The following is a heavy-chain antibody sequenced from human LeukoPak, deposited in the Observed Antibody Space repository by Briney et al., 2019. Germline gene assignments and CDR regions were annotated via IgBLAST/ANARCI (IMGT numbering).Heavy chain of an antibody. CDR3: ARDLTYYYDSSGYSPPGY. CDR2: INPNSGGT. V-gene: IGHV1-2*02. D-gene: IGHD3-22*01. J-gene: IGHJ4*02. Sequence: ASVKVSCKASGYTFTGYYMHWVRQAPGQGLEWMGWINPNSGGTNYAQKFQGRATMTRDTSISTAYMELSSLRSEDTAVYYCARDLTYYYDSSGYSPPGYWGQGTLVTVSS. CDR1: GYTFTGYY.